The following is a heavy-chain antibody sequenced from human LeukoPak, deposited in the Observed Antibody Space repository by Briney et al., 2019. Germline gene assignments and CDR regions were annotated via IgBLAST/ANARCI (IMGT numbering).Heavy chain of an antibody. CDR1: GYTFTGYY. D-gene: IGHD3-16*01. V-gene: IGHV1-2*06. J-gene: IGHJ4*02. CDR2: INPNSGGT. CDR3: ARDTPFGGY. Sequence: GASVKVSCKTSGYTFTGYYMHWVRQAPGQGLEWMGRINPNSGGTNYAQKFQGRVTMTRDTSITTAYMELSSLRSDDTAVYYCARDTPFGGYWGQGTLVTVSS.